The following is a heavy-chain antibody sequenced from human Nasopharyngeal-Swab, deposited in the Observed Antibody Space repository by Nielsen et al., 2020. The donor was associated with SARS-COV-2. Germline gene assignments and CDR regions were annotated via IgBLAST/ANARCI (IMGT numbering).Heavy chain of an antibody. V-gene: IGHV1-58*01. J-gene: IGHJ4*02. CDR1: GFTFTSSA. Sequence: SVKVSCKASGFTFTSSAVQWVRQARGQRLEWIGWIVVGSGNTNYAQKFQERVTITRDMSTSTAYMELSSLRSEDTAVYYCAADSTRDDYGGNGGDYFDYWGQGTLVTVSS. CDR3: AADSTRDDYGGNGGDYFDY. CDR2: IVVGSGNT. D-gene: IGHD4-23*01.